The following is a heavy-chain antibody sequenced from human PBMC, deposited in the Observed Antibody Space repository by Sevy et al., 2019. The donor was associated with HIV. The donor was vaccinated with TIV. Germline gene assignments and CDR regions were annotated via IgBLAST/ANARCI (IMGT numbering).Heavy chain of an antibody. D-gene: IGHD6-13*01. V-gene: IGHV3-30*02. CDR1: GFTFSSYG. CDR3: AKDVLSSRQYYYYGMDV. J-gene: IGHJ6*02. Sequence: GSLRLSCAASGFTFSSYGMHWVRQAPGKGLEWVAFIRYDGSNKYYADSVKGRFTISRDNSKNTLYLQMNSLRAEDTAVYYCAKDVLSSRQYYYYGMDVWGQGTTVTVSS. CDR2: IRYDGSNK.